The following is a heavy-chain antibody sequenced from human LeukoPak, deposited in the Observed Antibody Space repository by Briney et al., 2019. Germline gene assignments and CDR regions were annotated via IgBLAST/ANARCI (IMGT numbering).Heavy chain of an antibody. CDR2: ISYDGSNK. D-gene: IGHD3-10*01. Sequence: GGSLRLSCAASGFTFSSYGMHWVRQAPGKGLEWVAVISYDGSNKYYADSVKGRFTISRDNSKNTLYLQMNSLRAEDTAVYYCAKDKVGYYGSGSYFDYWGQGTLVTVSS. J-gene: IGHJ4*02. CDR1: GFTFSSYG. V-gene: IGHV3-30*18. CDR3: AKDKVGYYGSGSYFDY.